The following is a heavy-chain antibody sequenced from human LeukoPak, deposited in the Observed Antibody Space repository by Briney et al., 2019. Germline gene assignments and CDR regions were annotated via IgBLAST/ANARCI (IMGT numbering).Heavy chain of an antibody. CDR3: AWYGVTHGLDV. Sequence: GGSLRLSCAASGFSLSNYWMSWVRQAPGKGLEWVANISQDGSDKYYVDSVMGRFTISKDNAKNSVYLQMNSLRPEDTAIYYCAWYGVTHGLDVWDQGTTVTVSS. D-gene: IGHD3-10*01. CDR2: ISQDGSDK. V-gene: IGHV3-7*01. J-gene: IGHJ6*02. CDR1: GFSLSNYW.